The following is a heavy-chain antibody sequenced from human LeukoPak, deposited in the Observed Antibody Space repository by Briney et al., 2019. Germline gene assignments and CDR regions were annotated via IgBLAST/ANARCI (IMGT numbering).Heavy chain of an antibody. J-gene: IGHJ5*02. CDR1: GGSVSSGSYY. D-gene: IGHD6-13*01. V-gene: IGHV4-61*01. Sequence: SETLSLTCTVSGGSVSSGSYYWSWIRQPPGKGLGWIGYIYYSGSTTYNPSLKSRVTISVDTSKNQFSLKLSSVTAADTAVYYCARESARSKKTHQLFDPWGQGTLVTVSS. CDR3: ARESARSKKTHQLFDP. CDR2: IYYSGST.